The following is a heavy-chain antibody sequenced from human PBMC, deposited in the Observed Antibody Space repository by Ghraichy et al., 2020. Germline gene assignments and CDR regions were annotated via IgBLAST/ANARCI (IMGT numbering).Heavy chain of an antibody. D-gene: IGHD3-22*01. V-gene: IGHV3-23*01. CDR3: AGSTYYYDSSGYYIGGWYFDY. Sequence: GGSLRLSCAASGFTFSSYAMSWVRQAPGKGLEWVSAISGSGGSTYYADSVKGRFTISRDNSKNTLYLQMNSLRAEDTAVYYCAGSTYYYDSSGYYIGGWYFDYWGQGTLVTVSS. CDR2: ISGSGGST. CDR1: GFTFSSYA. J-gene: IGHJ4*02.